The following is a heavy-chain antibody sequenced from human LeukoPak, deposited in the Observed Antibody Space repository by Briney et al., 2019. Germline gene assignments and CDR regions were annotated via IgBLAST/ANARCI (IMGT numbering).Heavy chain of an antibody. CDR1: GFTFSSYW. J-gene: IGHJ3*02. D-gene: IGHD6-13*01. Sequence: TGGSLRLSCAASGFTFSSYWMTWVRQAPGKGLEWVANINQDGSEKYYMDSVKGRFTISRDNAKNSLFLQMSSLRAEDTAVYYCARDIVAAGLAFDIWGQGTMVTVSS. CDR2: INQDGSEK. V-gene: IGHV3-7*01. CDR3: ARDIVAAGLAFDI.